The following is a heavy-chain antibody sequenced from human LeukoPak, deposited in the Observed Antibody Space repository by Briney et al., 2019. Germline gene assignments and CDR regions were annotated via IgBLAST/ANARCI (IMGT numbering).Heavy chain of an antibody. CDR2: INHSGST. CDR3: ARGLDLGIYAY. CDR1: GGSFSGYY. Sequence: SETLSLTCAVYGGSFSGYYWSWIRQPPGKGLEWIGEINHSGSTNYNPPLKSRVTISVDTSKTQFSLKLSSVTAADTAVYYCARGLDLGIYAYWGQGTLVTVSS. J-gene: IGHJ4*02. V-gene: IGHV4-34*01. D-gene: IGHD2/OR15-2a*01.